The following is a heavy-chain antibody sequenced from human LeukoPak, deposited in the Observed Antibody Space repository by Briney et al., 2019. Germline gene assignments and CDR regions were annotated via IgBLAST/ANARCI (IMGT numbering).Heavy chain of an antibody. V-gene: IGHV4-59*01. CDR2: IYYSGST. CDR3: ARASVTYYYYYYMDV. D-gene: IGHD4-11*01. CDR1: GGSISSYY. Sequence: SETLSLTCTVSGGSISSYYWSWIRQPPGKGLEWIGYIYYSGSTDYNPSLKSRVTISVDTSKNQFSLKLSSVTAADTAVYYCARASVTYYYYYYMDVWGKGTTVTVSS. J-gene: IGHJ6*03.